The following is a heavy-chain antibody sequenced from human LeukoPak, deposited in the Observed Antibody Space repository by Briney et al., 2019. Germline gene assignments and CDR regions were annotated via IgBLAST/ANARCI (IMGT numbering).Heavy chain of an antibody. D-gene: IGHD6-13*01. Sequence: SETLSLTCTVSGGSISSYYWSWIRQPPGKGLEWIGHIYYSGSTNYNPSLKSRVTISVDTSKNQFSLKLSSVTAADTAVYYCARSVALSIAAAVGWFDPWGQGTLVTVSS. CDR3: ARSVALSIAAAVGWFDP. J-gene: IGHJ5*02. CDR1: GGSISSYY. V-gene: IGHV4-59*01. CDR2: IYYSGST.